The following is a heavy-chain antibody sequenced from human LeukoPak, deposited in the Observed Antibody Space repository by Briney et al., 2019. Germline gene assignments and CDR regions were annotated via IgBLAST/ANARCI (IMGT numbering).Heavy chain of an antibody. CDR1: GGSISGGNYF. CDR3: ARYGGDSEGNWFDP. J-gene: IGHJ5*02. V-gene: IGHV4-30-4*08. CDR2: NYYSGST. Sequence: SETLSLTCTVSGGSISGGNYFWSWIRQPPGEGLEWIGYNYYSGSTYYNPSLKSRLTISVDTSKNQFSLKLSSVTAADTAVYYCARYGGDSEGNWFDPWGQGTLVTVSS. D-gene: IGHD4-23*01.